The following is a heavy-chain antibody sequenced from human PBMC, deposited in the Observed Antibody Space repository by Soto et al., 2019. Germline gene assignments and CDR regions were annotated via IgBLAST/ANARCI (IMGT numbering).Heavy chain of an antibody. J-gene: IGHJ6*02. CDR2: IYYSGST. D-gene: IGHD5-12*01. Sequence: ASETLFLTCTVSGGSISSGGYYWSWIRQHPGKGLEWIGYIYYSGSTYYNPSLKSRVTISVDTSKNQFSLKLSSVTAADTAVYYCARGRWLQLHGYYGMDVWGQGTTVTVPS. CDR1: GGSISSGGYY. CDR3: ARGRWLQLHGYYGMDV. V-gene: IGHV4-31*03.